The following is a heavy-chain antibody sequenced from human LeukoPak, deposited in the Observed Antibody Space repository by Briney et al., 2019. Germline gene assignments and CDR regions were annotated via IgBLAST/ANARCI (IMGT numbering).Heavy chain of an antibody. CDR1: GGSISSYY. CDR2: IYYSGST. D-gene: IGHD3-16*01. Sequence: SETLSLTCTVSGGSISSYYWSWIRQPPGKGLEWIGYIYYSGSTNYNPSLKSRVTISVDTSKNQFSLKLSSVTAADTAVYYCARGGSNYVGEYDYWGQGTLVTVSS. CDR3: ARGGSNYVGEYDY. J-gene: IGHJ4*02. V-gene: IGHV4-59*01.